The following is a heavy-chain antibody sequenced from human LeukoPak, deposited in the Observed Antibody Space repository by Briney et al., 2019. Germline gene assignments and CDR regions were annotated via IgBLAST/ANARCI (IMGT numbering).Heavy chain of an antibody. D-gene: IGHD1-26*01. CDR1: GFSLRTSAVG. V-gene: IGHV2-5*01. CDR3: AHRLVGLGSYNWFDP. Sequence: ESGPTLVNPTQTLTLTCTFSGFSLRTSAVGVGWIRQPPGKALEWLAVIYWNDDKRYSPSLTSTLTITKDTSKNQVVLTMTNMDPVDTATYYCAHRLVGLGSYNWFDPWGQGTLVTVSS. CDR2: IYWNDDK. J-gene: IGHJ5*02.